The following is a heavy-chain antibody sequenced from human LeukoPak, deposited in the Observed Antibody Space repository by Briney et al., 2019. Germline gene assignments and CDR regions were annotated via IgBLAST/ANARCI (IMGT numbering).Heavy chain of an antibody. D-gene: IGHD2-2*01. CDR3: ARAHSTSNWFDP. CDR1: RYIWTSYD. Sequence: ASVKVSCKAARYIWTSYDINWVRQATGQRLEWMGWMNTNSGNTGYAQKFQGRVTMTRNTSISTAYMELSSLRSEDTAVYYCARAHSTSNWFDPWGQATLVTVSS. V-gene: IGHV1-8*01. J-gene: IGHJ5*02. CDR2: MNTNSGNT.